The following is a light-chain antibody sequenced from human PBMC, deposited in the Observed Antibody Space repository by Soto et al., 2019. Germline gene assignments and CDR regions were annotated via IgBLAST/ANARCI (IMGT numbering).Light chain of an antibody. CDR1: QSVSSY. CDR3: QQRSNWFLT. Sequence: EIVLTQSPATLSLSPGERATLSCRASQSVSSYLAWYQQKPGQAPRLLIYDASNRATGIPARFSGSGSGTDLTLTISSLEPEDFAVYYCQQRSNWFLTFGGGTKVEIK. V-gene: IGKV3-11*01. J-gene: IGKJ4*01. CDR2: DAS.